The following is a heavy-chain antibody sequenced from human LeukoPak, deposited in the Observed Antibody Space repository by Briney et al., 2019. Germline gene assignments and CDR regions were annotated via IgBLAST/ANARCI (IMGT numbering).Heavy chain of an antibody. CDR3: AKDGYYYDSSGYYAFDY. V-gene: IGHV3-7*03. CDR2: IKQDGSEK. D-gene: IGHD3-22*01. Sequence: GGSLRLSCAASGFTFSSYWMSWVRQAPGKGLEWVANIKQDGSEKYYVDSVKGRFTISRDNAKNSLYLQMNSLRAEDTAIYYCAKDGYYYDSSGYYAFDYWGQGTLVTVSS. CDR1: GFTFSSYW. J-gene: IGHJ4*02.